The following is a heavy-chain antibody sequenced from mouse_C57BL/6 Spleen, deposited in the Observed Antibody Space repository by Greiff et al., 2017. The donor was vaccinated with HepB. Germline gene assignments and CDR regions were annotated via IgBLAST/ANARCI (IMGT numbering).Heavy chain of an antibody. CDR1: GYTFTSYW. CDR3: ARSEDYSNYGGFAY. V-gene: IGHV1-69*01. J-gene: IGHJ3*01. Sequence: QVQLQQPGAELVMPGASVKLSCKASGYTFTSYWMHWVKQRPGQGLEWIGEIDPSASYTNYNQKFKGKSTLTVDKSSSTAYMQLSSLTSEDSAVYYCARSEDYSNYGGFAYWGQGTLVTVSA. D-gene: IGHD2-5*01. CDR2: IDPSASYT.